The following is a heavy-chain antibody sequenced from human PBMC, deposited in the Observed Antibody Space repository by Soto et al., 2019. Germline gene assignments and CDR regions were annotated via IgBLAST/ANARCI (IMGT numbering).Heavy chain of an antibody. CDR1: GGSISSGGYY. V-gene: IGHV4-31*03. D-gene: IGHD4-17*01. Sequence: QVQLQESGPGLVKPSQTLSLTCTVSGGSISSGGYYWSWIRQHPGKGLGWIGYIYYSGSTYYNPSLKSRVTMSVDTSKHQFCLKPSSVSAADTAVYYCARRGDYGGIFDSWGQGTLVTVSS. CDR3: ARRGDYGGIFDS. CDR2: IYYSGST. J-gene: IGHJ4*02.